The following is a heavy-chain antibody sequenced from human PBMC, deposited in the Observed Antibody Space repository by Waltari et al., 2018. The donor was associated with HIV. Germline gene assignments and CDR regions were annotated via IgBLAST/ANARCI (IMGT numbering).Heavy chain of an antibody. CDR1: GFTFSSYT. V-gene: IGHV3-23*04. J-gene: IGHJ4*02. CDR3: VKLHSPGWSYEDY. CDR2: ITGSGGAT. D-gene: IGHD6-19*01. Sequence: EVQLVESGGTLVQPGGSLGLSCAASGFTFSSYTMTWVRHLPGKGLELVSSITGSGGATFYPDSVKGRFTISRDNSRNTLSLQMDRLRVEDTAVYYCVKLHSPGWSYEDYWGQGTLVTVSS.